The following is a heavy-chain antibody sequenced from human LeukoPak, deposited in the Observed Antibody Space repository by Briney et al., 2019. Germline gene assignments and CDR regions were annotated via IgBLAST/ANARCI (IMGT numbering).Heavy chain of an antibody. CDR1: GESFSGYY. J-gene: IGHJ4*02. CDR3: ARDHPRITMIDHHGDFDY. V-gene: IGHV4-34*01. CDR2: INHSGST. Sequence: SETLSLTCAVYGESFSGYYWSWIRQPPGKGLEWIGEINHSGSTNYNPSLKSRVTISVDTSKNQFSLKLSSVTAADTAVYYCARDHPRITMIDHHGDFDYWGQGTLVTVSS. D-gene: IGHD3-22*01.